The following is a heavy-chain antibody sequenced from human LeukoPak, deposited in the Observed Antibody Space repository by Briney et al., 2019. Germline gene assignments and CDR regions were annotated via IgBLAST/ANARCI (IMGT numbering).Heavy chain of an antibody. CDR3: ATSYSSSNWFDP. J-gene: IGHJ5*02. V-gene: IGHV1-24*01. D-gene: IGHD6-13*01. Sequence: GASVKVSCKVSGYTLTELSMHWVRQAPGKGLEWMGGFDPEDGETIYAQKFQGRVTMTEDTSTDTAYMELSSLRSEDTAVYYCATSYSSSNWFDPWGQGTLVTVSS. CDR1: GYTLTELS. CDR2: FDPEDGET.